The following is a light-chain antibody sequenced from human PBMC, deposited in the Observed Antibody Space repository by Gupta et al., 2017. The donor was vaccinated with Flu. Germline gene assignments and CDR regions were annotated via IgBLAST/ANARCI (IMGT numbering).Light chain of an antibody. J-gene: IGKJ2*01. Sequence: PSSLSASVGDRVTITCQASRGITKYLDWYQQKPGKPPKLLIYDASKLQTGVPSRFSGSGSGTNFTFTISSLQPEDIATYYCQQDDNFPYTFGQGTTLEIK. CDR3: QQDDNFPYT. CDR2: DAS. V-gene: IGKV1-33*01. CDR1: RGITKY.